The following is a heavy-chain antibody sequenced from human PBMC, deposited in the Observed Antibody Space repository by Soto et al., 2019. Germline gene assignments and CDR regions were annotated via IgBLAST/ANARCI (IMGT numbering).Heavy chain of an antibody. D-gene: IGHD3-3*01. Sequence: EVQLLESGGGLVQPGGSLRLSCAASGFTFSSYAMSWVRQASGKGLEWVSAISGSGGSTYYADSVKGRFTISRDNSKNTLYLQMNRLRAEDTAVYYCAKEEWLLYYFDYWGQGTLVTVSS. CDR2: ISGSGGST. CDR1: GFTFSSYA. J-gene: IGHJ4*02. V-gene: IGHV3-23*01. CDR3: AKEEWLLYYFDY.